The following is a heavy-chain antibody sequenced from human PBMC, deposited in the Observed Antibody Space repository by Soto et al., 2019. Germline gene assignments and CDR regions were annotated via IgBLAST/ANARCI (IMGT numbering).Heavy chain of an antibody. CDR3: ARSGLLGPLYYYYYYMDV. J-gene: IGHJ6*03. Sequence: GGSLRLSCAASGFTFSSYWRHWVRQAPGKGLVWVSRINSDGRSTSYADSVKGRFTISRDNAKNTLYLQMNSLRAEATAVYYCARSGLLGPLYYYYYYMDVSGKGTTVTVSS. V-gene: IGHV3-74*01. CDR2: INSDGRST. CDR1: GFTFSSYW. D-gene: IGHD3-22*01.